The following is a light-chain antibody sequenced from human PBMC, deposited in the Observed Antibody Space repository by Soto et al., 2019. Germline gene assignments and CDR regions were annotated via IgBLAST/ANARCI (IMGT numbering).Light chain of an antibody. CDR1: QRVSAW. CDR2: DTS. Sequence: DIPMTQSPSTLSASVGDRVTITCRASQRVSAWLAWYQQKPGKAPKLLIYDTSKLESGVPSRFSGSGSGTEFTLTISSLRPDDFATYYCQQSGTFGQGTKLEI. V-gene: IGKV1-5*01. J-gene: IGKJ2*01. CDR3: QQSGT.